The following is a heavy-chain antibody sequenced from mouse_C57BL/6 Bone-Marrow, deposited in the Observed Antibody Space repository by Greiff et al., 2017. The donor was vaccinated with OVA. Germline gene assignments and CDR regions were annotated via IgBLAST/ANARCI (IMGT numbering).Heavy chain of an antibody. CDR2: IYPRDGST. CDR3: ASDDYYGSSYGDY. CDR1: GYTFTSYD. J-gene: IGHJ2*01. V-gene: IGHV1-85*01. Sequence: QVQLKQSGPELVKPGASVKLSCKASGYTFTSYDINWVKQRPGQGLEWIGWIYPRDGSTKYNEKFKGKATLTVDTSSSTAYMELHSLTSEDSAVYFCASDDYYGSSYGDYWGQGTTLTVSS. D-gene: IGHD1-1*01.